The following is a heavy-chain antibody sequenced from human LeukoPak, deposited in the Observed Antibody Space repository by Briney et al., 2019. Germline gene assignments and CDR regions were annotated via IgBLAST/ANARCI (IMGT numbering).Heavy chain of an antibody. V-gene: IGHV3-23*01. J-gene: IGHJ6*04. CDR1: GFTFSNYA. CDR2: ISGGAGTT. CDR3: AKRPPASGWSAMDV. D-gene: IGHD6-19*01. Sequence: GGSLRLSCAASGFTFSNYAMSWVRQAPGKGLEWISTISGGAGTTYYADSVKGRFTISRDNSENTLHLQMNNLRAEDSALYYCAKRPPASGWSAMDVWGKGTTVTVSS.